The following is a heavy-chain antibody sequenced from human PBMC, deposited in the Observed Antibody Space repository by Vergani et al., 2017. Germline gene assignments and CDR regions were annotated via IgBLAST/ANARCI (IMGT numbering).Heavy chain of an antibody. D-gene: IGHD2-2*03. V-gene: IGHV4-34*01. CDR1: GGSFSDYY. CDR3: ARHGYCSSTSCYLGSFWDI. CDR2: IYYSGST. J-gene: IGHJ3*02. Sequence: QVQLQQWGAGLLKPSETLSLTCAVYGGSFSDYYWGWIRQPPGKGLEWIGSIYYSGSTYYNPSLKSRVTISVDTSKNQFSLKLSSVTAADTAVYYCARHGYCSSTSCYLGSFWDIWGQGTMVTVSS.